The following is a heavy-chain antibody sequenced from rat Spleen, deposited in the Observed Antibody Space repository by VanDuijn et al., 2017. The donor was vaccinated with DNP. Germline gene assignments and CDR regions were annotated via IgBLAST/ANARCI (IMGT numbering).Heavy chain of an antibody. Sequence: EVQLVESGGGVVQPGKSLKLSCAASGFSFSDSAMAWVRQSPKMGLEWVASISTGRGTTYYRDSVTGRLTISRDNAKNTLYLQVDSLRSDDTATYYCARHMDTGPYYAMDVWGQGISVTVSS. V-gene: IGHV5S23*01. CDR3: ARHMDTGPYYAMDV. J-gene: IGHJ4*01. CDR2: ISTGRGTT. CDR1: GFSFSDSA. D-gene: IGHD4-1*01.